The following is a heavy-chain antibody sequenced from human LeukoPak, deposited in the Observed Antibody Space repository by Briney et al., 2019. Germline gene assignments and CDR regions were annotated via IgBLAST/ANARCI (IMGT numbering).Heavy chain of an antibody. V-gene: IGHV3-23*01. CDR2: ITSGANT. D-gene: IGHD2-15*01. J-gene: IGHJ3*02. CDR1: GFTFSSYA. Sequence: GGSLRLSCAASGFTFSSYAMSWVRQAPGKGLEWVSAITSGANTYYADSVKGRFTISRDNSKNTLYLQMNSLRAEDTALYYCARGYSRAAFDIWGQGTVVAVSS. CDR3: ARGYSRAAFDI.